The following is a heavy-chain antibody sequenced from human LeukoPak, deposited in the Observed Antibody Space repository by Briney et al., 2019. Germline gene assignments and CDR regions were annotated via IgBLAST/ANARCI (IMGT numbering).Heavy chain of an antibody. V-gene: IGHV4-38-2*02. CDR2: IYHSGST. D-gene: IGHD7-27*01. J-gene: IGHJ4*02. CDR3: ASRKLGNDY. Sequence: SETLSLTCTVSGYSISSGYYWGWIRQPPGKGLEWIGSIYHSGSTYYNPSLKSRVTVSVDTSKNQFSLKLSSVTAADTAVYYCASRKLGNDYWGQGTLVTVSS. CDR1: GYSISSGYY.